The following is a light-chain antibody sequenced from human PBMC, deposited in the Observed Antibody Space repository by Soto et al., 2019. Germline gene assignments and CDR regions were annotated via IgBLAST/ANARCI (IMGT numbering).Light chain of an antibody. J-gene: IGKJ5*01. CDR1: PSLLYNNTYNY. Sequence: EIVMTQSPLTLPLPSGEPASTSCRSSPSLLYNNTYNYLDWYVQKPGQSPQLWIYFGSNRAPGVPGRLSGSGSGADFTLKINRVEAEDVGTYYCMQALQSLTFGQGTRLEI. CDR3: MQALQSLT. CDR2: FGS. V-gene: IGKV2-28*01.